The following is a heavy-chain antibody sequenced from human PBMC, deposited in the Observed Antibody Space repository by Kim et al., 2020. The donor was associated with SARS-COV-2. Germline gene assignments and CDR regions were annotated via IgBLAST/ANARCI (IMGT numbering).Heavy chain of an antibody. CDR3: ARDLPPEVTIFGVVIREYYFDY. D-gene: IGHD3-3*01. J-gene: IGHJ4*02. CDR1: GYTFTGYY. V-gene: IGHV1-2*06. Sequence: ASVKVSCKASGYTFTGYYMHWVRQAPGQGLEWMGRINPNSGGTNYAQKFQGRVTMTGDTSISTAYMELSRLRSDDTAVYYCARDLPPEVTIFGVVIREYYFDYWGQVTLVTVSS. CDR2: INPNSGGT.